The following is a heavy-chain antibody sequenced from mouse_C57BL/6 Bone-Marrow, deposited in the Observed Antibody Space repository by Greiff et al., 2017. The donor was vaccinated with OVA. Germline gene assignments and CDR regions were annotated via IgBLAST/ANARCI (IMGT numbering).Heavy chain of an antibody. CDR1: GYTFTSYW. V-gene: IGHV1-64*01. CDR2: IHPNSGST. J-gene: IGHJ2*01. Sequence: VKLQQPGAELVKPGASVKLSCKASGYTFTSYWMHWVKQRPGQGLEWIGMIHPNSGSTNYNEKFKSKATLTVDKSSSTAYMQLSSLTSEDSAVYYCARHGRDFDYWGQGTTLTVSS. CDR3: ARHGRDFDY.